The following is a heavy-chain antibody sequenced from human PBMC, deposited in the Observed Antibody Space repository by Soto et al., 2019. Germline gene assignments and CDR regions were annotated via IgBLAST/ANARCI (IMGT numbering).Heavy chain of an antibody. CDR2: VYYSGST. J-gene: IGHJ4*02. Sequence: SETLSLTCTVSGGSIDSGDYYWSWIRQPPGKGLEWIGYVYYSGSTGYNPSLKTRLSMSVDRSKNQFTLRLTSVTAADTAVYFCATESGSTYGYFDHWGQGTQVTVSS. D-gene: IGHD5-18*01. V-gene: IGHV4-30-4*08. CDR1: GGSIDSGDYY. CDR3: ATESGSTYGYFDH.